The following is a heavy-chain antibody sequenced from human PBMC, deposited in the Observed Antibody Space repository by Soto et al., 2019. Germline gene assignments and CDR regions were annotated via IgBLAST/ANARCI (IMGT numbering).Heavy chain of an antibody. CDR3: ACIFSGGYGYGFYYYGMDV. Sequence: LRLTCTVSGGSISSSSYYWGWIRQPPGKGLEWIGSIYYSGSTYYNPSLKSRVTISVDTSKNQFSLKLSSVTAADTAVYYCACIFSGGYGYGFYYYGMDVWGQGTTVTVSS. V-gene: IGHV4-39*01. J-gene: IGHJ6*02. D-gene: IGHD5-18*01. CDR2: IYYSGST. CDR1: GGSISSSSYY.